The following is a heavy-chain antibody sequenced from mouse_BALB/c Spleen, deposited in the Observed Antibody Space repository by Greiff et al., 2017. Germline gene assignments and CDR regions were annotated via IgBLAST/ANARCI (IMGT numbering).Heavy chain of an antibody. CDR3: ARSAPLYYGPAWFAY. CDR1: GFTFSSFG. D-gene: IGHD1-2*01. V-gene: IGHV5-17*02. J-gene: IGHJ3*01. Sequence: EVMLVESGGGLVQPGGSRKLSCAASGFTFSSFGMHWVRQAPEKGLEWVAYISSGSSTIYYADTVKGRFTISRDNPKNTLFLQMTSLRSEDTAMYYCARSAPLYYGPAWFAYWGQGTLVTVSA. CDR2: ISSGSSTI.